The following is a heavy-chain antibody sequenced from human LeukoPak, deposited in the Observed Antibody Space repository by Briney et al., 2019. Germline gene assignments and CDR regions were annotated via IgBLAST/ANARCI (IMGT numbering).Heavy chain of an antibody. D-gene: IGHD2-2*01. Sequence: GSVKVSCKASGYTFTGYYMHWVRQAPGQGFECMGWINPNSGDTHYAQKFQGRVTMTRETSISTAHMELSRLRSDDTAVYYCARANPLYCSSTTCLFDYWGQGTLVTVSS. V-gene: IGHV1-2*02. J-gene: IGHJ4*02. CDR2: INPNSGDT. CDR1: GYTFTGYY. CDR3: ARANPLYCSSTTCLFDY.